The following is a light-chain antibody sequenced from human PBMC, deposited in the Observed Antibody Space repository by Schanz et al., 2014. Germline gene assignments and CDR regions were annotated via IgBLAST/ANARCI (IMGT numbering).Light chain of an antibody. CDR1: NSNIGSNT. V-gene: IGLV1-44*01. J-gene: IGLJ3*02. Sequence: QSVLTQPPSASGTPGQRVTISCSGSNSNIGSNTVNWYQQLPGTAPKLLLYTNNQRPSGVPDRFSGSKSGTSASLAISGLQSEDEADYYCAAWDDSLNGPVFGGGTKLTVL. CDR2: TNN. CDR3: AAWDDSLNGPV.